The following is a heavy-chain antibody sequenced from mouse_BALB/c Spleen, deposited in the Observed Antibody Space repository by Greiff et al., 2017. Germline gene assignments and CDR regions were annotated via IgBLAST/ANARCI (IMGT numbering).Heavy chain of an antibody. V-gene: IGHV5-17*02. CDR1: GFTFSSFG. CDR2: ISSGSSTI. CDR3: ARRGDYWYFDV. Sequence: DVQLVESGGGLVQPGGSRKLSCAASGFTFSSFGMHWVRQAPEKGLEWVAYISSGSSTIYYADTVKGRFTISRDNPKNTLFLQMTSLRSEDTAMYYCARRGDYWYFDVWGAGTTVTVSS. J-gene: IGHJ1*01.